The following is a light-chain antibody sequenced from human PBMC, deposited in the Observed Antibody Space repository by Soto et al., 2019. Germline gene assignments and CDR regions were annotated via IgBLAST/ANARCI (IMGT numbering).Light chain of an antibody. Sequence: EIVLTQSPGTLSLSPGERATLSCRASQVFSSSYLAWYQQKPGQAPRLLIYGVSGRATGIPDRFSGSGSGTDFTLTIIRREPEDFAVYYCQQYGSSPMYTFGQGTKLEIK. CDR3: QQYGSSPMYT. CDR2: GVS. J-gene: IGKJ2*01. CDR1: QVFSSSY. V-gene: IGKV3-20*01.